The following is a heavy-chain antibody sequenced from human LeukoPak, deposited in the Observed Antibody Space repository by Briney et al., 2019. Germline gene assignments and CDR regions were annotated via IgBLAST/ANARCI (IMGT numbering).Heavy chain of an antibody. CDR2: INHSGYT. J-gene: IGHJ4*02. D-gene: IGHD6-19*01. V-gene: IGHV4-34*01. Sequence: PSEALSLTCAVYGGSFGGYYWSWIRQPPGKGLEWIGEINHSGYTNYNPSLKSRVTISVDTSKNQFSLKLNSVTAADTAVYYCQSSGWYRGYWGQGTLVTVSS. CDR3: QSSGWYRGY. CDR1: GGSFGGYY.